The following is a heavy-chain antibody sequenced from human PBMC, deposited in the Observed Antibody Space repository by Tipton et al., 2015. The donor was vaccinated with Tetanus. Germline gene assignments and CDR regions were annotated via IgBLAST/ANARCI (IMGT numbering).Heavy chain of an antibody. CDR2: IYPGDSDT. V-gene: IGHV5-51*03. J-gene: IGHJ6*02. CDR1: GYSFTSYW. Sequence: QLVQSGAEVKKPGESLKISCKGSGYSFTSYWIGWVRQMPGKGLEWMGIIYPGDSDTRYSPSFQGQVTISAGKSISTAYLQWSSLKASDTAMYYCARLESFGSFYSGMDVWGQGTMVTVSS. CDR3: ARLESFGSFYSGMDV. D-gene: IGHD3-10*01.